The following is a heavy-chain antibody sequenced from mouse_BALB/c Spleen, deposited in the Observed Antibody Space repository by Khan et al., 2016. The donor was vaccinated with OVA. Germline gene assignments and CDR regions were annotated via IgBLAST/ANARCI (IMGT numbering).Heavy chain of an antibody. V-gene: IGHV1-7*01. D-gene: IGHD1-1*01. J-gene: IGHJ3*01. CDR2: INPSTGYT. Sequence: QVQLQQSGAELAKPGASVKMSCTASGYTFTSYWMHWVKQRPGQGLEWIGYINPSTGYTEYNQRFKDKATLTADKSSSTAYMQLSSLTSEESAVYYCANHGSSSAWLTYWGQGTRVTVSA. CDR3: ANHGSSSAWLTY. CDR1: GYTFTSYW.